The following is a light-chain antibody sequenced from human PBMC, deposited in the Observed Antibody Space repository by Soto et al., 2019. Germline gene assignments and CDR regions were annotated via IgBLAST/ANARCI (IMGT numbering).Light chain of an antibody. V-gene: IGLV2-14*01. CDR3: SSYTRSDTVI. CDR1: MRDVGAYNL. CDR2: EVR. J-gene: IGLJ2*01. Sequence: QSALTQPASVSGSAGQSITISCSGTMRDVGAYNLVSWYQQHPGTAPKLIIYEVRNRPSGISSRFSGSRSGNTASLTISGLQSEDEADYYCSSYTRSDTVIFGGGTKLTVL.